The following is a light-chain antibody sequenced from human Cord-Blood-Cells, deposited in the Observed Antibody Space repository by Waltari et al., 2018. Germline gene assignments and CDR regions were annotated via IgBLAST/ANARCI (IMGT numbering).Light chain of an antibody. CDR3: SSYTSSSTRV. CDR1: SSDVGGYNY. V-gene: IGLV2-14*01. Sequence: QSALTQPASVSGSPGQSITISCTGTSSDVGGYNYVAWYQQHPGKAPKLMIYEVSNRPYGVSNRFSGSKSGNTASLTISGLQAEDEADYYCSSYTSSSTRVFGTGTKVTVL. CDR2: EVS. J-gene: IGLJ1*01.